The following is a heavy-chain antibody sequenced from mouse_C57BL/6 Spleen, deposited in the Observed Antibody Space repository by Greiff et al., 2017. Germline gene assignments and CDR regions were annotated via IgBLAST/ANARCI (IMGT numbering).Heavy chain of an antibody. CDR2: INPHFGTT. CDR1: GYSFTDYN. J-gene: IGHJ4*01. Sequence: EVKVVESGPELVKPGASVKISCKASGYSFTDYNMNWVKQSNGKSLEWIGVINPHFGTTSYNQKFKGKATLTVDQSSSTAYMQLNSLTSEDSAVYYCARNYYDYKDYAMDYWGQGTSVTVSS. D-gene: IGHD2-4*01. CDR3: ARNYYDYKDYAMDY. V-gene: IGHV1-39*01.